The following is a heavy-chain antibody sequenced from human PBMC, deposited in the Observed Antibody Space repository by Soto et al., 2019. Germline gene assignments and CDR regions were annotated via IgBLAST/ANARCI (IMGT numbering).Heavy chain of an antibody. J-gene: IGHJ4*02. CDR2: IGKSGSDT. Sequence: GGSLRLSCTASGFTLSGYYMTWMRQAPGKGLEWISFIGKSGSDTYYADSVEGRFTISRDNAKNSLYLQMNSLRAEDTAVYYCAREIGNRLPYGPVDYWGQGALVTVSS. V-gene: IGHV3-11*01. D-gene: IGHD3-10*01. CDR3: AREIGNRLPYGPVDY. CDR1: GFTLSGYY.